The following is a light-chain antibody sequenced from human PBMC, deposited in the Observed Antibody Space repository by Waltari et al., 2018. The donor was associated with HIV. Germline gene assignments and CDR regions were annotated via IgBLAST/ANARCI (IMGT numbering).Light chain of an antibody. Sequence: QSVLTQPPSISGAPGQRITVSCSGTSSNIGAGYDVHWYQQLPGTAPKLLLYKNTHRPSGVPDRFSASKSDASASLAITGLQAADEGDYFCQSYDTSLSAWVFGGGTRLTVL. CDR2: KNT. CDR3: QSYDTSLSAWV. CDR1: SSNIGAGYD. J-gene: IGLJ2*01. V-gene: IGLV1-40*03.